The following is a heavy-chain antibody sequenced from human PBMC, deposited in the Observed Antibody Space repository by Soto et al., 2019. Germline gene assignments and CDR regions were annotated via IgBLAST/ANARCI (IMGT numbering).Heavy chain of an antibody. J-gene: IGHJ6*04. D-gene: IGHD6-13*01. CDR1: GFTFSSYA. CDR2: ISGSGGST. CDR3: AKDFSLNLLVPDV. Sequence: GGSLRLSCAASGFTFSSYAMSWVRQAPGKGLEWDSAISGSGGSTYYADSVKGRFTISRDNSKNTLYLQMNSLRAEDTAVYYCAKDFSLNLLVPDVWGKGTTVTVSS. V-gene: IGHV3-23*01.